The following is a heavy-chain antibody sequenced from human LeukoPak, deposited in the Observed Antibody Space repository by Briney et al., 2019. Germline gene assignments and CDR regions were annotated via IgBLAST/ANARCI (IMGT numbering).Heavy chain of an antibody. CDR3: ARRDCSDGDCYPYYFDY. D-gene: IGHD2-21*01. CDR1: GDSITTYY. Sequence: SQTLSLTCTVSGDSITTYYWSWNWQPPGRGLEWIGFIYRSGSTYYNPPLTSRVTISEDVSKNQFSLRLSSVTAADTAVYYCARRDCSDGDCYPYYFDYWGQGALVTVSS. J-gene: IGHJ4*02. CDR2: IYRSGST. V-gene: IGHV4-59*12.